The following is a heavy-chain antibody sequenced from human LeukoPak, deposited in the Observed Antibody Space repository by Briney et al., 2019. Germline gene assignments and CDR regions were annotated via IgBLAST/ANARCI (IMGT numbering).Heavy chain of an antibody. CDR1: GYSFTNYW. D-gene: IGHD3-16*02. CDR2: IYPGDSDT. V-gene: IGHV5-51*01. Sequence: KHGESLKISCKGSGYSFTNYWIGWVRQMPGKGLEWMGIIYPGDSDTRYSPSFQGQVTISADKSISTAYLQWSSLKASDTAMYYCARYVPKGHYDYVWGNYRYLDYWGQGTLVTVSS. CDR3: ARYVPKGHYDYVWGNYRYLDY. J-gene: IGHJ4*02.